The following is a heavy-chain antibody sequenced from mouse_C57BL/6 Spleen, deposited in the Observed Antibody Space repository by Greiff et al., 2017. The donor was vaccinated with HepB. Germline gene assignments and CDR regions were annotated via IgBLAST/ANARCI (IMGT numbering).Heavy chain of an antibody. CDR3: ARKEDYGNPYWYFDV. Sequence: QVQLKQPGAELVKPGASVKLSCKASGYTFTSYWMQWVKQRPGQGLEWIGEIDPSDSYTNYNQKFKGKATLTVDTSSSTAYMQLSSLTSEDSAVYYCARKEDYGNPYWYFDVWGTGTTVTVSS. CDR2: IDPSDSYT. D-gene: IGHD2-1*01. J-gene: IGHJ1*03. V-gene: IGHV1-50*01. CDR1: GYTFTSYW.